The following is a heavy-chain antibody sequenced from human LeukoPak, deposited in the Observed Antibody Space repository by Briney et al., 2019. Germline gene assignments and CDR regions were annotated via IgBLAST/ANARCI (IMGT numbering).Heavy chain of an antibody. CDR1: GFTFDDYA. CDR2: ITWNTGSI. V-gene: IGHV3-9*01. J-gene: IGHJ3*02. CDR3: AKDRGGSYFDAFDI. Sequence: PGGSLRLSCAASGFTFDDYAMHWVRQAPGKGLEWVSGITWNTGSIGYADSVKGRFTVSRDNGKNSLYLQMNSLRADDTALYYCAKDRGGSYFDAFDIWGQGTLVTVSS. D-gene: IGHD1-26*01.